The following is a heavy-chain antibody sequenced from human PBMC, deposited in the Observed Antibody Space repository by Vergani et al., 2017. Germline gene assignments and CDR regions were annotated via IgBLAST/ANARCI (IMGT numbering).Heavy chain of an antibody. Sequence: EVQLLESGGGLVQPGGSLRLSCAASGFTFSSYAMSWVRQAPGKGLEWVSAISGSGGSTYYADSVKGRFTISRANSKNTLYLQMNSLRAEDTAVYYCACEGLGIRSNAIDVWGQGTMVTVSS. J-gene: IGHJ3*01. CDR2: ISGSGGST. CDR3: ACEGLGIRSNAIDV. V-gene: IGHV3-23*01. D-gene: IGHD7-27*01. CDR1: GFTFSSYA.